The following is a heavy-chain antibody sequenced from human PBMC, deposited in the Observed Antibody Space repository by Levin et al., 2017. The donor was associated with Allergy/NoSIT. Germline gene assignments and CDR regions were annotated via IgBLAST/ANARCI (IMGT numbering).Heavy chain of an antibody. CDR2: ISWNSGSI. D-gene: IGHD4-17*01. CDR1: GFTFDDYA. CDR3: AKDRLDDYGDYGPLGNFDY. J-gene: IGHJ4*02. V-gene: IGHV3-9*01. Sequence: GGSLRLSCAASGFTFDDYAMHWVRQAPGKGLEWVSGISWNSGSIGYADSVKGRFTISRDNAKNSLYLQMNSLRAEDTALYYCAKDRLDDYGDYGPLGNFDYWGQGTLVTVSS.